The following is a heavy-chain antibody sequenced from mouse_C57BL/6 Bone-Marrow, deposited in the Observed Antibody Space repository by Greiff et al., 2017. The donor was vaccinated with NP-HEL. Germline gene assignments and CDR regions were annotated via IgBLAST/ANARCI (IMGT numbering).Heavy chain of an antibody. D-gene: IGHD1-1*01. V-gene: IGHV1-76*01. Sequence: QVQLQQSGAELVRPGASVKLSCKASGYTFTDYYINWVKQRPGQGLEWIARIYPGSGNTYYNEKFKGKATLTAEKSSSTAYMQLSSLTSEDSAVYFCARRLLLRSYAMDYWGQGTSVTVSS. CDR3: ARRLLLRSYAMDY. CDR1: GYTFTDYY. CDR2: IYPGSGNT. J-gene: IGHJ4*01.